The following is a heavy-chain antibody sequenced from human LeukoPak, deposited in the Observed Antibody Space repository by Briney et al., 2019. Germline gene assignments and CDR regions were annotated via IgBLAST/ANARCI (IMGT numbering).Heavy chain of an antibody. CDR2: ISHSGNT. D-gene: IGHD3-3*01. CDR3: ARHNYDFWSGYLYYFDY. J-gene: IGHJ4*02. Sequence: SETLSLTCTVSGYSISSGYYWGWIRQPPGKGLEWIGSISHSGNTYQNPSLKSRVTMSVDTSKNQFSLKLSSVTAADTAVYYCARHNYDFWSGYLYYFDYWGQGTLVTVSS. V-gene: IGHV4-38-2*02. CDR1: GYSISSGYY.